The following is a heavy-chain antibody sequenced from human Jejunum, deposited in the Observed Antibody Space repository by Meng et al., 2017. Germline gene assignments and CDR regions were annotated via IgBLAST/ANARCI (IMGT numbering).Heavy chain of an antibody. D-gene: IGHD3-22*01. Sequence: QVQLQESGPGLVKPPPTLSLTCTVSCGSIYAADYYWSLIRQPPGKGLEWIGDIFYSGTSHYNPSLKSRVFMSVDTSKNQFSLKLISVTAADTAVYYCARTMTDFYDSSGYSHFDYWGQGTLVTVSS. CDR1: CGSIYAADYY. CDR2: IFYSGTS. CDR3: ARTMTDFYDSSGYSHFDY. J-gene: IGHJ4*02. V-gene: IGHV4-30-4*01.